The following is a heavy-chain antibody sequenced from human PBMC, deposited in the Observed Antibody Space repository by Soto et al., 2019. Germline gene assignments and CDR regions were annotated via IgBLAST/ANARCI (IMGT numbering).Heavy chain of an antibody. CDR2: IVVGSGNT. V-gene: IGHV1-58*02. J-gene: IGHJ3*02. Sequence: SVKVSCKASGFTFTSSAMQWVRQARGQRLEWIGWIVVGSGNTNYAQKFQERVTITRDMSTSTAYMELSSLRSEDTAVYYCAAKDSWSGYLSPDDAFDIWGQGTLVTVSS. D-gene: IGHD3-3*01. CDR3: AAKDSWSGYLSPDDAFDI. CDR1: GFTFTSSA.